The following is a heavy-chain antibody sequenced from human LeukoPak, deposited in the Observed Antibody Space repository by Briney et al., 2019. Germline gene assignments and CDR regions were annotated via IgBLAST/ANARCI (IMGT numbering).Heavy chain of an antibody. CDR2: ISSSSSYI. CDR1: GFTFSSYS. Sequence: GGSLRLSCAASGFTFSSYSMNWVRQAPGKGLEWVSSISSSSSYISYADSVKGRFTISRDNAKNSLYLQMNSLRAEDTAVYYCASGIAATSHWGQGTLVTVSS. V-gene: IGHV3-21*01. D-gene: IGHD6-13*01. CDR3: ASGIAATSH. J-gene: IGHJ4*02.